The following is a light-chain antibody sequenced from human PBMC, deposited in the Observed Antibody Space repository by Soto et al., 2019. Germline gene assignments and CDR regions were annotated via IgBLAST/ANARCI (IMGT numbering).Light chain of an antibody. V-gene: IGKV3D-15*01. CDR3: QQYFNWPLTWT. CDR2: ATS. J-gene: IGKJ3*01. CDR1: QSIGTN. Sequence: IVMTQSPATLSVSPGEPATLSCRASQSIGTNLAWYQQKPGQPPRLLIYATSTRVTGVPVRFSGGGSGTDFTLTISSLLSEDSAFYYCQQYFNWPLTWTFGPGTKVDIK.